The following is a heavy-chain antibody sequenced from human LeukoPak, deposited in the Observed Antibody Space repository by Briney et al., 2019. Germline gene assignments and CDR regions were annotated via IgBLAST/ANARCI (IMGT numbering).Heavy chain of an antibody. D-gene: IGHD2-15*01. V-gene: IGHV3-21*01. CDR3: AREGGLYLNY. CDR2: ISSSSSYI. J-gene: IGHJ4*02. Sequence: GGSLRLSCAASGFTFSSYSMNWVRQAPGKGLEWDSSISSSSSYIYYADSVKGRFTISRDNAKNSLYLQMNSLRAEDTAVYYCAREGGLYLNYWGQGTLVTVSS. CDR1: GFTFSSYS.